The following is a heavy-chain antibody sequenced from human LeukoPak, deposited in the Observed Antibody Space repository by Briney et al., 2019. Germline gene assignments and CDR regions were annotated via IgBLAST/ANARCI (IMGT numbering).Heavy chain of an antibody. CDR2: ISSSSSYI. J-gene: IGHJ6*03. D-gene: IGHD2-2*01. CDR1: GFTFSSYS. Sequence: GGSLRLSCAASGFTFSSYSMNWVRQAPGKGLEWVSSISSSSSYIYYADSVKGRFTISRDNAKNSLYLRMNSLRAEDTAVYYCAREIVVVPAAMFDGGRQASLLSVSSVSASEPTRMD. CDR3: AREIVVVPAAMFDGGRQASLLSVSSVSASEPTRMD. V-gene: IGHV3-21*01.